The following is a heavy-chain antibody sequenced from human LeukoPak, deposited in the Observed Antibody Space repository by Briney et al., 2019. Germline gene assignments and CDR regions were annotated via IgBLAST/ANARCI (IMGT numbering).Heavy chain of an antibody. J-gene: IGHJ4*02. CDR1: GYSISSGYY. Sequence: PSETLSLTCAVSGYSISSGYYWGWIRQPPGKGLEWIGSIYHSGSTYYNPSLKSRVTISVDTSKNQFSLKLSSVTAADTAVYYCARMGEYCSAGSCYIDYWGQGTLVTVSS. CDR2: IYHSGST. D-gene: IGHD2-15*01. CDR3: ARMGEYCSAGSCYIDY. V-gene: IGHV4-38-2*01.